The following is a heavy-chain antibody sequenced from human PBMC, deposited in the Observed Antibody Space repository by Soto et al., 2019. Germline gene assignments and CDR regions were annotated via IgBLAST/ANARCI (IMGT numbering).Heavy chain of an antibody. CDR3: ARFKYCTNGVCYADYYGMDV. D-gene: IGHD2-8*01. Sequence: ASVKVSCKASGYTFTGYYMHWVRQAPGQGLEWMGWINPNSGGTNYAQKFQGRVTMTRDTSISTAYMELSRLRSDDTAVYYCARFKYCTNGVCYADYYGMDVWGQGTTVTVSS. CDR1: GYTFTGYY. V-gene: IGHV1-2*02. J-gene: IGHJ6*02. CDR2: INPNSGGT.